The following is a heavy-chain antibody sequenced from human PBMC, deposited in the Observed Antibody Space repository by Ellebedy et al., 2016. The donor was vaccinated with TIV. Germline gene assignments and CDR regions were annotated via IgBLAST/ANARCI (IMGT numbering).Heavy chain of an antibody. Sequence: GESLKISCAASGFTFNSYAMSWVRQAPAKGLEWVSTIFGSGDRTHYADSVKGRFTIFRDNSKNTLYLQMDGLRAEDTAVYYCARDPGGTFDYWGQGALVTVSS. CDR2: IFGSGDRT. J-gene: IGHJ4*02. D-gene: IGHD1-26*01. V-gene: IGHV3-23*01. CDR1: GFTFNSYA. CDR3: ARDPGGTFDY.